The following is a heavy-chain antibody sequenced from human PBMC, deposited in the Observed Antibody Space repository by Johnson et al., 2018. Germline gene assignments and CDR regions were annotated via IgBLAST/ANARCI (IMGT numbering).Heavy chain of an antibody. J-gene: IGHJ6*03. V-gene: IGHV3-30*18. CDR1: GFTFSSYG. D-gene: IGHD3-16*01. Sequence: VQLVETGGGVVQPGRSLRLSCAASGFTFSSYGMHWVRQAPGKGLEWVAVISYDGSNKYYADSVKGRFTISRDNSKDTLYLQMNSRRAEDTAVYYCAKDGGYYYYYHMDCWGKGTTVTVSS. CDR3: AKDGGYYYYYHMDC. CDR2: ISYDGSNK.